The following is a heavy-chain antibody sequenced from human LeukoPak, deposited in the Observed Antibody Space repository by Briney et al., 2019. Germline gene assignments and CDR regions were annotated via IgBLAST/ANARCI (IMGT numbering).Heavy chain of an antibody. CDR2: ISAYNGDT. CDR3: ARVLVVGAPYDY. CDR1: GYTFSTYG. D-gene: IGHD1-26*01. Sequence: GASVKVSCKASGYTFSTYGISWVRQAPGQGLEWMGWISAYNGDTIRAQKLQGRVTMTTDTSTSTASMELRSQTSDDTAVYYCARVLVVGAPYDYWGQGTLVTVSS. V-gene: IGHV1-18*01. J-gene: IGHJ4*02.